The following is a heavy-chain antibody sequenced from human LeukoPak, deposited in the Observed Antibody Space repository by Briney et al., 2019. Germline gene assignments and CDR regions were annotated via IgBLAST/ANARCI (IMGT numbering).Heavy chain of an antibody. V-gene: IGHV4-61*01. J-gene: IGHJ5*02. CDR1: GGSISSSSYY. CDR2: ISYSGST. CDR3: ARGNWNYASFWFDP. Sequence: PSETLSLTCTVSGGSISSSSYYWSWIRQPPGKGLEWIGYISYSGSTNYNPSLKSRVSISVETSKNQFSLKLSSVTAADTAVYYCARGNWNYASFWFDPWGQGTLVTVSS. D-gene: IGHD1-7*01.